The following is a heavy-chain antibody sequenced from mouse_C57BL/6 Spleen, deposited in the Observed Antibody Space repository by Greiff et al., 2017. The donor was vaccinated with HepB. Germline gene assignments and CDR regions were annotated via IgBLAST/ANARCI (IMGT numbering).Heavy chain of an antibody. CDR2: IDPSDSYT. CDR1: GYTFTSYW. CDR3: ARAIYGSHYFDY. Sequence: QVQLQQPGAELVRPGTLVKLSCKASGYTFTSYWMHWVKQRPGQGLEWIGVIDPSDSYTNYNQKFKGKATLTVDTSSSTAYMQLSSLTSEDSAVYYCARAIYGSHYFDYWGQGTTLTVSS. D-gene: IGHD1-1*01. J-gene: IGHJ2*01. V-gene: IGHV1-59*01.